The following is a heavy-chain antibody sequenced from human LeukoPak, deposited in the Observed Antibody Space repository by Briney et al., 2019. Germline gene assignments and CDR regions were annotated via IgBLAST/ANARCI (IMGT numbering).Heavy chain of an antibody. D-gene: IGHD6-19*01. Sequence: ASVKVSCKASGSTFRNYYIHWVRQAPGRGLEWLGLINFNSGNTGYAQKFQGRVTMTRNTSISTAYMELSSLRSEDTAVYYCARRTSGWYAGYYYGMDVWGQGTTVTVSS. CDR2: INFNSGNT. V-gene: IGHV1-8*02. CDR3: ARRTSGWYAGYYYGMDV. CDR1: GSTFRNYY. J-gene: IGHJ6*02.